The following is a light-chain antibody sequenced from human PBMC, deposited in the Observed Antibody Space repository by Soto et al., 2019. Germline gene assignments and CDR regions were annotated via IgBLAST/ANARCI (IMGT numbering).Light chain of an antibody. CDR1: QSVKTF. CDR3: QQRSSGIT. V-gene: IGKV3-11*01. CDR2: GAS. Sequence: ETVLTQSPGTLSLSPGERATLSCRASQSVKTFLVWYQQRPGQAPRLLIYGASNRATGIPDRFSGRGSGTDFTLPTSTLEPEVFAVYYGQQRSSGITSGKGTRWEIK. J-gene: IGKJ5*01.